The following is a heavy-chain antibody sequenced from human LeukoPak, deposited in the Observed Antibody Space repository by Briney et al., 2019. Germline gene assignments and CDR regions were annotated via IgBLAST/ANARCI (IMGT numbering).Heavy chain of an antibody. Sequence: PSETLSLTCAVSGDSITSSSYYWAWIRQPPGKGLEWIGTIYHSGSTYYNSSLKSRVTTSVDTSKNQFTLKLSSVTAADTAVYYCARHTLVAASSFDCWGQGTLVTVSS. CDR1: GDSITSSSYY. CDR3: ARHTLVAASSFDC. D-gene: IGHD2-15*01. CDR2: IYHSGST. V-gene: IGHV4-39*01. J-gene: IGHJ4*02.